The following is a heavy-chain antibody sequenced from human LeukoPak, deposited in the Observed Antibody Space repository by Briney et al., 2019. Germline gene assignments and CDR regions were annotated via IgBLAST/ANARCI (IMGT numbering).Heavy chain of an antibody. J-gene: IGHJ4*02. V-gene: IGHV3-66*01. Sequence: QPGGSLRLSCATSGFTVSSNYMTWVRQAPGKGLEWVSVIYSGGGTRYADSVKGRFTISRDNSKNTLYLQMNSLRAEDTAVYYCAKDYYYGSGSPDYWGQGTLVTVSS. D-gene: IGHD3-10*01. CDR3: AKDYYYGSGSPDY. CDR1: GFTVSSNY. CDR2: IYSGGGT.